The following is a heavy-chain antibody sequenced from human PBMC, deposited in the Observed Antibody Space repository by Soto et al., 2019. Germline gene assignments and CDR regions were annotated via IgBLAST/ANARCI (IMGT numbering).Heavy chain of an antibody. J-gene: IGHJ5*02. V-gene: IGHV4-39*01. CDR1: GGSISSNSYF. CDR2: VHFRGST. D-gene: IGHD5-18*01. CDR3: ARRGPNNSYGYDHRLDP. Sequence: QLQLQESGPGLMKPSETLSLTCSVSGGSISSNSYFWDWIRQSPGKGLEWIGSVHFRGSTYYNLSINRRVTISVDTSKNQFSLKLTSVTAADRAVYYCARRGPNNSYGYDHRLDPWGQGTLVTVSS.